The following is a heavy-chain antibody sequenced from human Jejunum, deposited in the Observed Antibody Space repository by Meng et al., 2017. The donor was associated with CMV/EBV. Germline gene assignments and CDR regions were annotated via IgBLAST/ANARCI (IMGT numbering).Heavy chain of an antibody. V-gene: IGHV3-74*01. D-gene: IGHD5-18*01. Sequence: SVRTFGMHSDGQTPGKGVGLVSSINSDGGTTNYADSVKGRFSISRDNAKNARYLQMNSLRAEDTAVYYCARGKFQSVGIVYSYFDPWGQGALVTVSS. J-gene: IGHJ5*02. CDR3: ARGKFQSVGIVYSYFDP. CDR1: SVRTFG. CDR2: INSDGGTT.